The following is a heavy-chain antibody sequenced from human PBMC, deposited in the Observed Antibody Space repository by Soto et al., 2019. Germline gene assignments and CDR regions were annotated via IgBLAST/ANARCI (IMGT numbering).Heavy chain of an antibody. CDR1: GFTFSSYA. J-gene: IGHJ6*02. CDR3: AKYLLSKGQYYYYGMDV. D-gene: IGHD4-4*01. Sequence: EVQLLESGGGLVQPGGSLRLSCAASGFTFSSYAMSWVRQAPGKGLEWVSAISGSGGSTYYADSVKGRFTISRDNSKHTLYLQMNSLSAEYTAVYYCAKYLLSKGQYYYYGMDVCGHGTTVTVSS. V-gene: IGHV3-23*01. CDR2: ISGSGGST.